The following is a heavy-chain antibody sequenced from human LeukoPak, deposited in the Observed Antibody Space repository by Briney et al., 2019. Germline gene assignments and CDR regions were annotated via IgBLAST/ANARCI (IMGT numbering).Heavy chain of an antibody. D-gene: IGHD3-10*01. CDR2: IIPIFGTA. CDR3: ARGAMVRGVLYYYYYMDV. Sequence: ASVKVSCKASGGTFSSYAISWVRQAPGQGLEWMGGIIPIFGTANYAQKFQGRVTITADESTSTAYMELSSLRSEDTAVYYCARGAMVRGVLYYYYYMDVWGKGTTVTISS. CDR1: GGTFSSYA. J-gene: IGHJ6*03. V-gene: IGHV1-69*13.